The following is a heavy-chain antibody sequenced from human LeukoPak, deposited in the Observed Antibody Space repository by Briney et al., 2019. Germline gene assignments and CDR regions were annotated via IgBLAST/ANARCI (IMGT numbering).Heavy chain of an antibody. CDR3: ARGYYDFWSGNAFDI. V-gene: IGHV3-48*01. D-gene: IGHD3-3*01. J-gene: IGHJ3*02. CDR1: GFTFSSYS. CDR2: ISSGSSTI. Sequence: PGGSLRLSCAASGFTFSSYSMNWVRQAPGKGLEWVSYISSGSSTIYYADSVKGRFTISRDNAKNSLYLQMNSLRAEDTAVYYCARGYYDFWSGNAFDIWGQGTMVTVSS.